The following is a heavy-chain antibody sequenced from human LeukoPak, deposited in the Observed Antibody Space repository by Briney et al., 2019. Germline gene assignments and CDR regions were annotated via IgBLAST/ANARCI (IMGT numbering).Heavy chain of an antibody. CDR1: GYSFNDKY. J-gene: IGHJ4*02. D-gene: IGHD5-12*01. Sequence: ASVKVSCKASGYSFNDKYLHWVRQAPGQGLEWMGSINPNSGGTNYAQKFQGRVTMTTDTSTSTAYMELRSLRSDDTAVYYCARVNSGYGLDYWGQGTLVTVSS. V-gene: IGHV1-2*02. CDR3: ARVNSGYGLDY. CDR2: INPNSGGT.